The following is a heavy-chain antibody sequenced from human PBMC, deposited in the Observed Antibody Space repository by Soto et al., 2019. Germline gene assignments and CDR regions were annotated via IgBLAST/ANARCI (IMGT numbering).Heavy chain of an antibody. V-gene: IGHV3-23*01. Sequence: QILESGGSLVQPGGSLRLSCVAAGFTFSSAAMNWVRQAPGKGLEWVSIISDTGTRTHYADSVKGRFTISRDNSKNTLYLDMNSLRAEDTAVYYCANSLDIPYKNWFDPWGQGTLVTVSS. J-gene: IGHJ5*02. CDR1: GFTFSSAA. D-gene: IGHD1-1*01. CDR2: ISDTGTRT. CDR3: ANSLDIPYKNWFDP.